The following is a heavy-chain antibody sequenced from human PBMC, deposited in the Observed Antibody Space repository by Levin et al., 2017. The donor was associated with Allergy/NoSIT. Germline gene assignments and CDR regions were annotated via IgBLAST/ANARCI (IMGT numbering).Heavy chain of an antibody. Sequence: SQTLSLTCTVSGGSISSGDYYWSWIRQPAGKGLEWIGRIYTSGTTNYNPSLKSRVTISTDTSKNQFSLKLSSVTAADTAVYYCARSVAAPRIDPWGQGTLVTVSS. CDR2: IYTSGTT. CDR1: GGSISSGDYY. D-gene: IGHD6-13*01. V-gene: IGHV4-61*02. J-gene: IGHJ5*02. CDR3: ARSVAAPRIDP.